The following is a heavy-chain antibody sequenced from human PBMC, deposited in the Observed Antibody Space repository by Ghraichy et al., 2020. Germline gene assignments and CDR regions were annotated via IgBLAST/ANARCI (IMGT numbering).Heavy chain of an antibody. CDR2: IYWNEDR. V-gene: IGHV2-5*01. D-gene: IGHD5-24*01. CDR1: GFSLTTSGVG. J-gene: IGHJ3*02. CDR3: AHRSVRMAAMGIYAFDI. Sequence: SGPTLVKPTQTLTLTCTFSGFSLTTSGVGVGWIRQPPGKALEWLALIYWNEDRRYSSSLYNRLTITKDTSKNRVVLTMTNMDPVDTATYYCAHRSVRMAAMGIYAFDIWGQGIMVTVSA.